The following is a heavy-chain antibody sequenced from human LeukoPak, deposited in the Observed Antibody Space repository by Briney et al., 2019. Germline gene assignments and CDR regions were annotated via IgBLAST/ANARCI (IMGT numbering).Heavy chain of an antibody. CDR3: ARHLMLFRYFQH. V-gene: IGHV5-10-1*01. CDR2: IDPSDSYT. Sequence: GESLQISCKGSGYSFTSYWISWVRQMPGKGLEWMGRIDPSDSYTNYSPSFQGHVTISAEKSISTAYLQWSSLKASDTAMYYCARHLMLFRYFQHWDQGTLVTVSS. D-gene: IGHD2-21*01. CDR1: GYSFTSYW. J-gene: IGHJ1*01.